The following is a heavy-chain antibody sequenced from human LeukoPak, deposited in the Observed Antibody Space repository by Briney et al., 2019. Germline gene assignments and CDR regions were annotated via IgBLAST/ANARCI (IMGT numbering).Heavy chain of an antibody. J-gene: IGHJ4*02. CDR1: GFPFGSYV. D-gene: IGHD3-9*01. V-gene: IGHV3-48*02. CDR3: ARDHDWAFDL. Sequence: GGSLRLSCEASGFPFGSYVMSWVRRAPGKGLEWIAYINHNAEMIFYPDFVKGRFTISRDNAKNSLYLQMNALRYEDTAIYYCARDHDWAFDLWGQGTLVTVSS. CDR2: INHNAEMI.